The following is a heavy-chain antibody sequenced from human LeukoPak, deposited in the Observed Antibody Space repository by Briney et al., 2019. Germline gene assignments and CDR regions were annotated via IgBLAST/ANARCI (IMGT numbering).Heavy chain of an antibody. D-gene: IGHD2-15*01. CDR1: GGSFSGYY. V-gene: IGHV4-34*01. Sequence: SETLSLTCAVYGGSFSGYYWSWIRQPPGKGLEWIGEINHSGSTNYNPSLKSRVTISVDTSKNQFSLKLSSVTAADTAVYYCARWLLPPSGHYFDYWGQGTLVTVSS. CDR2: INHSGST. CDR3: ARWLLPPSGHYFDY. J-gene: IGHJ4*02.